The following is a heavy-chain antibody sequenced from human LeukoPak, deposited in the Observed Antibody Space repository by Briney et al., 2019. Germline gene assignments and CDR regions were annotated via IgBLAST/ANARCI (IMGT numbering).Heavy chain of an antibody. J-gene: IGHJ4*02. CDR2: IWYDGSNK. V-gene: IGHV3-33*01. CDR3: ARDPTSPVTGSFDY. CDR1: GFTFSSYG. D-gene: IGHD1-20*01. Sequence: GGSLRLSCAASGFTFSSYGMHWVRQAPGKGLEWVAVIWYDGSNKYYADSVKGRFTISRDNSKNTLYLQMNSLRAEDTAVNYCARDPTSPVTGSFDYWGQGTLVTVSS.